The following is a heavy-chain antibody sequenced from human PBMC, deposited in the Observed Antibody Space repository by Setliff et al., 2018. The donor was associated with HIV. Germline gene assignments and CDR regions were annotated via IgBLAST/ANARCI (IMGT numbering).Heavy chain of an antibody. CDR1: GESFSGYY. D-gene: IGHD3-22*01. V-gene: IGHV4-34*01. Sequence: SETLSLTCTVYGESFSGYYWTWIRQSPGKGLEWIGEINHSGSTNYNPSLKSRVTISVDTSKNQFSLKLRSVTAADTAIYYCARSDLDNGSGYFDYYSYYMDVWGRGTTVTVSS. CDR3: ARSDLDNGSGYFDYYSYYMDV. J-gene: IGHJ6*03. CDR2: INHSGST.